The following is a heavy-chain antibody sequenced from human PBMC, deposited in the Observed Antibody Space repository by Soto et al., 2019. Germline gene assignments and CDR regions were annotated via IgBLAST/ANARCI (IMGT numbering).Heavy chain of an antibody. J-gene: IGHJ4*02. D-gene: IGHD2-2*01. CDR1: VFTFSIYG. Sequence: WGSLLLSCAASVFTFSIYGMHWVRQAPGKGLERVAVISYDGSNKYYADSVKGRFTISRDNSKNTLYLQMNSLRAEDTAVYYCAKDGGKYCSSTSCLEIDYWGQGTMVTVSS. CDR3: AKDGGKYCSSTSCLEIDY. V-gene: IGHV3-30*18. CDR2: ISYDGSNK.